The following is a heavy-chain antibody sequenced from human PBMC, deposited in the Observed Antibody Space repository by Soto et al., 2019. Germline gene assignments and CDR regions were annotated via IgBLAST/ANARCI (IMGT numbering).Heavy chain of an antibody. CDR3: ARESEDLTSNFDY. J-gene: IGHJ4*02. V-gene: IGHV3-23*01. Sequence: HPGGSLRLSCAASGFTFTNYALHWVRQAPGKGLEWVSSISGGGTGTYSADAVKGRFTISSDKSRNTVYLQMSSLRAEDTAVYYCARESEDLTSNFDYWGQGTLVTVSS. CDR2: ISGGGTGT. CDR1: GFTFTNYA.